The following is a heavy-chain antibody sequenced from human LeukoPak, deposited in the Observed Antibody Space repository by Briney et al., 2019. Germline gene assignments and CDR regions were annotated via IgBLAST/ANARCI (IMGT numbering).Heavy chain of an antibody. J-gene: IGHJ4*02. Sequence: EGSLRLSCAASGFTFSSYWMHWVRQAPGKGLMWVSRINSDGSRTTYADSVRGRFTISRDNAKSTLYLQMNSLRAEDTAVYYCARVRDDYTYFDCWGQGTLVTVSS. V-gene: IGHV3-74*01. CDR3: ARVRDDYTYFDC. CDR1: GFTFSSYW. CDR2: INSDGSRT. D-gene: IGHD4-11*01.